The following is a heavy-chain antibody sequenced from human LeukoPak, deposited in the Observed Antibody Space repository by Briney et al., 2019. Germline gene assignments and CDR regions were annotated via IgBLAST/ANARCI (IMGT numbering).Heavy chain of an antibody. D-gene: IGHD3-22*01. CDR2: IKQDGSEK. CDR3: ARRKRYYDSSGSPYFDY. V-gene: IGHV3-7*01. Sequence: GGSPRLSCAASGFTFSSYWMSWVRQAPGKGLEWVANIKQDGSEKYYVDSVKGRFTISRDNAKNSLYLQMNSLRAEDTAVYYCARRKRYYDSSGSPYFDYWGQGTLVTVSS. CDR1: GFTFSSYW. J-gene: IGHJ4*02.